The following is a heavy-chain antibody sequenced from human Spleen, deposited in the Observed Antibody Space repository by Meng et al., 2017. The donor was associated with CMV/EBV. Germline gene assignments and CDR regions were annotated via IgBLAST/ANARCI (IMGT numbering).Heavy chain of an antibody. CDR1: GGSISVYY. V-gene: IGHV4-59*01. J-gene: IGHJ6*02. D-gene: IGHD3-3*01. CDR3: ASGNFWSGYYTGTQLEGMDV. CDR2: IYYSRST. Sequence: SETLSLTCTVSGGSISVYYWTWIRQPPGKGLEWIGNIYYSRSTNYNPSLKSRVTISVDTSKNQFSLKLSSVTAADTAVYYCASGNFWSGYYTGTQLEGMDVWGQGTTVTVSS.